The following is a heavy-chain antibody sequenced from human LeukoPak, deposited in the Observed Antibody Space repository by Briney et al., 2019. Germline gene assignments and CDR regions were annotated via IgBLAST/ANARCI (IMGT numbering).Heavy chain of an antibody. J-gene: IGHJ4*02. Sequence: TSETLSLTCTVSGGSISSGSYYWSWIRQPAGKGLEWIGRIYTSGSTNYNPSLKSRVTISVDTSKNQFSLKLSSVTAADTAVYYCARDADYGPFDYWGQGTLVTVSS. CDR1: GGSISSGSYY. CDR2: IYTSGST. CDR3: ARDADYGPFDY. V-gene: IGHV4-61*02. D-gene: IGHD4-17*01.